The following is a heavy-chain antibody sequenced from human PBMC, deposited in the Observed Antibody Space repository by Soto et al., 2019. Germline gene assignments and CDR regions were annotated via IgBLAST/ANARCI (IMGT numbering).Heavy chain of an antibody. J-gene: IGHJ4*02. CDR3: ARLRYFDWLFDY. CDR1: GGSISSYY. Sequence: SETLSLTCTVSGGSISSYYWSWIRQPPGKGLEWIGYIYYSGSTNYNPSLKSRVTISVDTSKNQFSLKLSSVTAADTAVYFCARLRYFDWLFDYWGQGTLVTVFS. V-gene: IGHV4-59*01. CDR2: IYYSGST. D-gene: IGHD3-9*01.